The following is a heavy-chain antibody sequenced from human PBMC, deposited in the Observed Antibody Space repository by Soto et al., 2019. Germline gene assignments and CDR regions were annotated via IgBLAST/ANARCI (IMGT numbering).Heavy chain of an antibody. J-gene: IGHJ5*02. CDR1: GGSISSGNYY. Sequence: QVQLQESGPGLVKPSQTLSLTCPVSGGSISSGNYYWSWIRQHPGKGLEWIGYLYYSGSTSYNPSLKSRVTRSVATSTNHFSLKLSSVPAADTAVYYCARVFSDSSSFFDPWGQGTLVTVSS. CDR2: LYYSGST. V-gene: IGHV4-31*03. CDR3: ARVFSDSSSFFDP. D-gene: IGHD6-13*01.